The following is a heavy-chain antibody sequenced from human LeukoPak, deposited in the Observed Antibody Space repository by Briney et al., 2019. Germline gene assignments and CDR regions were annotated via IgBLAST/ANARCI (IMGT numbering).Heavy chain of an antibody. CDR2: ISGSGGST. Sequence: GGSLRLSCAASGFTFSSYAMSWVRQAPGKGLEWVSAISGSGGSTYYAGSVKGRFTISRDNSKNTLYLRMNSLRAEDTAVYYCAKDGRWSGYDYGGRGSFDYWGQGTLVTVSS. CDR3: AKDGRWSGYDYGGRGSFDY. D-gene: IGHD5-12*01. V-gene: IGHV3-23*01. CDR1: GFTFSSYA. J-gene: IGHJ4*02.